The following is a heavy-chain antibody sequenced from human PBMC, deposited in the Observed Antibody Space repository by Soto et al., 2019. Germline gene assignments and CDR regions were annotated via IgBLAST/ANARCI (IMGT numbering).Heavy chain of an antibody. CDR2: IYYSGAT. J-gene: IGHJ3*02. CDR1: GGSISSGHYY. D-gene: IGHD3-22*01. V-gene: IGHV4-30-4*01. CDR3: ARAHYESSGFFPGAFDI. Sequence: SETLSLTCTVSGGSISSGHYYWSWIRQPPGEGLEWIGYIYYSGATYYNPSLKSRVYISVDTSKNQFSLKLGSVTAADTAVYYCARAHYESSGFFPGAFDIWGQGTMVTVSS.